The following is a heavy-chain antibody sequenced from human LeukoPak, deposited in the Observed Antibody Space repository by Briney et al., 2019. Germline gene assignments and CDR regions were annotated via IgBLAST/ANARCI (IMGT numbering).Heavy chain of an antibody. J-gene: IGHJ4*02. Sequence: GGSLRLSCAASAVTLSTYAMTWVRQAPGKGLEWVSSISNDGGSAYYADSEKGRFTISRDNSKNTLYLQMSSLRAEDTAVYYCATAPHNYGYCFEYWGQGTLVTVSS. CDR3: ATAPHNYGYCFEY. D-gene: IGHD5-18*01. CDR1: AVTLSTYA. V-gene: IGHV3-23*01. CDR2: ISNDGGSA.